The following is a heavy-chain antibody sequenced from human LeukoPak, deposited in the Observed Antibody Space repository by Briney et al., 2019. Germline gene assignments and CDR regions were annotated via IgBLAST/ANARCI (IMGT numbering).Heavy chain of an antibody. CDR2: IYTSGST. V-gene: IGHV4-4*07. CDR1: GGSISSYH. D-gene: IGHD6-13*01. Sequence: PSETLSLTCTVSGGSISSYHWSWIRQPAGKGLEWIGRIYTSGSTNYNPSLKSRVTISVDKSKNQFSLKLSSVTAADTAVYYCARGVWGVAAAGRDYFDYWGQGTLVTVSS. CDR3: ARGVWGVAAAGRDYFDY. J-gene: IGHJ4*02.